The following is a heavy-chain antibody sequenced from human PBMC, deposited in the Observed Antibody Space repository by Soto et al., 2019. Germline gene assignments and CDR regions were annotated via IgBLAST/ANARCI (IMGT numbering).Heavy chain of an antibody. Sequence: EGQLVESVGGLVQPGGSLRLSCAASGFIFSDQYMDWVRQAPGKGLEWVGRIRNKANSYTREYAASVKGRFTISRDDSKNSLYLQMNSLKTEDTALYYCARDLAGAPYVDLWGRGTLVTVSS. V-gene: IGHV3-72*01. J-gene: IGHJ2*01. CDR3: ARDLAGAPYVDL. CDR2: IRNKANSYTR. CDR1: GFIFSDQY. D-gene: IGHD1-26*01.